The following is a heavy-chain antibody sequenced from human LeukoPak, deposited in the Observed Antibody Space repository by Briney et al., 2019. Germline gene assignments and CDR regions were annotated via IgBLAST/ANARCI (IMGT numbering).Heavy chain of an antibody. CDR3: AKDTISGGVSGSYDY. D-gene: IGHD1-26*01. V-gene: IGHV3-9*01. CDR2: ISWNSGSI. CDR1: GFTFDDYA. J-gene: IGHJ4*02. Sequence: PGGSLRLSCAASGFTFDDYAMHWVRHAPGKGLEWVSGISWNSGSIGYADSVKGRFTISRDNAKNSLYLQMNSLRAEDTALYYCAKDTISGGVSGSYDYWGQGTLVTVSS.